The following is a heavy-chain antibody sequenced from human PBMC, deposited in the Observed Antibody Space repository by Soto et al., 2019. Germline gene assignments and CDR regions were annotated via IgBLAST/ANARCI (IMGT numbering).Heavy chain of an antibody. CDR2: ISFDGSNQ. V-gene: IGHV3-30-3*01. CDR3: ARGGAGGYYGSGRTPNAFDI. J-gene: IGHJ3*02. Sequence: QVQLVESGGGVVQPGRSLRLSCAASGFTFSSYAMHWVRQAPGKGLEWVAVISFDGSNQYYADSVKGRFTISRDNSKNTLYRQMNSLRAEDTAVYYCARGGAGGYYGSGRTPNAFDIWGQGTMVTVSS. CDR1: GFTFSSYA. D-gene: IGHD3-10*01.